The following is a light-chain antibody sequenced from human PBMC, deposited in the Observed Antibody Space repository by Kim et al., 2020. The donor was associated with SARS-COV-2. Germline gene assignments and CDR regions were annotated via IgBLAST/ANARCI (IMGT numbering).Light chain of an antibody. CDR2: EDN. CDR1: RGSIASNY. CDR3: QSYDSSNVV. J-gene: IGLJ2*01. Sequence: GKTVTISCPRSRGSIASNYVQWYQQRPGSAPTTVIYEDNQRPSGVPDQFSGSIDSSSNSASLTISGLKTEDEAGYYCQSYDSSNVVFGGGTQLTVL. V-gene: IGLV6-57*03.